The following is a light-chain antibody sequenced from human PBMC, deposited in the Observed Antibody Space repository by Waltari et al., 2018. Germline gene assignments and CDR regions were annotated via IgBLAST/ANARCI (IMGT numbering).Light chain of an antibody. Sequence: QSALTQPASVSGSPGQSITISCTGINSDVGNYNLVSWYQHHPGKAPKVMTYEVTKRPSGVSNRFSGSKSGNTASLTISGLQAEDEADYYCCSYAGSTTSVMFGGGTKLTVL. CDR2: EVT. V-gene: IGLV2-23*02. J-gene: IGLJ3*02. CDR3: CSYAGSTTSVM. CDR1: NSDVGNYNL.